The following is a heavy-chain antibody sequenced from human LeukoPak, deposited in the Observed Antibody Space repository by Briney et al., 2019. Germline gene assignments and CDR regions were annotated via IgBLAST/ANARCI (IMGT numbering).Heavy chain of an antibody. CDR3: ARDGYSDAFDI. CDR1: GFTFSSYS. Sequence: PGGSLRLSCAASGFTFSSYSMNWVRQAPGKGLEWVSYISSGSSTIYYADSVKGRFTISRDNAKNSLYLQMNSVRAEDTAVYYCARDGYSDAFDIWGQGTMVTVSS. D-gene: IGHD2-21*01. V-gene: IGHV3-48*01. J-gene: IGHJ3*02. CDR2: ISSGSSTI.